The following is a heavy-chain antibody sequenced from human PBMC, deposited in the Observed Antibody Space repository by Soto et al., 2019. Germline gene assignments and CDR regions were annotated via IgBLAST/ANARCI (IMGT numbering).Heavy chain of an antibody. CDR2: IYYTGST. J-gene: IGHJ6*02. CDR3: ATLHRNLGRVDV. V-gene: IGHV4-59*01. Sequence: SETLSLTCTVSGGSLSSYYWSWIRQPPGKGLECIGYIYYTGSTNYNPSLKSRVTISVDTSKNQFSLKLTSVTAADTAVYYCATLHRNLGRVDVWGQGTTVTVSS. CDR1: GGSLSSYY.